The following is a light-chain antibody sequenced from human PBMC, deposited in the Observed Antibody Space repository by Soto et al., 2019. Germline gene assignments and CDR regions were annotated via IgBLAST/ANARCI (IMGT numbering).Light chain of an antibody. Sequence: QSALTQPASVSGSPGQSITISCTGTSSDLGGYNYVSWYQQHPGKAPKLMIYDVSNRPSGVSNRFSGSKSGNTASLTISGLHAEDEADYYCSSYTSSRVYVFGTGTKLTVL. CDR2: DVS. CDR1: SSDLGGYNY. J-gene: IGLJ1*01. V-gene: IGLV2-14*01. CDR3: SSYTSSRVYV.